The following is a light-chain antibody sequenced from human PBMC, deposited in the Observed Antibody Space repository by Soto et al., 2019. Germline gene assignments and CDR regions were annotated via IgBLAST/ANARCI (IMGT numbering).Light chain of an antibody. Sequence: DIQLTQSPSSVSASVGDRVSITCRASQGISTNLAWYQQKPGKAPKLLIYAASSLQSGVPPRFSGSGSGTDFTLTISSLQPEDFAIYYCLQANRVPLSFGQGTRLGI. CDR3: LQANRVPLS. V-gene: IGKV1-12*01. CDR2: AAS. CDR1: QGISTN. J-gene: IGKJ5*01.